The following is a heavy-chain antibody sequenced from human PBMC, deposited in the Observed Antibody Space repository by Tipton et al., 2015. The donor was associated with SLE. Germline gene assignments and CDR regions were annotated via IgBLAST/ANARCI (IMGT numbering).Heavy chain of an antibody. V-gene: IGHV4-4*07. D-gene: IGHD3-3*01. J-gene: IGHJ3*02. CDR3: ATHTIFGVKDAFDI. Sequence: TLSLTCTVSGGSISSYYWSWIRQPAGKGLEWIGHIYTSGSTNYNPSLKSRVTISVDTSKNQFSLKLSSVTAADTAVYYCATHTIFGVKDAFDIWGQGTMVTVSS. CDR1: GGSISSYY. CDR2: IYTSGST.